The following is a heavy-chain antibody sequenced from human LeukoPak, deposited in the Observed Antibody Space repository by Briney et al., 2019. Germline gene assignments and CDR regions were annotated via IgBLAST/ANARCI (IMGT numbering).Heavy chain of an antibody. CDR1: GGSISSSSYY. CDR3: ATLRSITVIVVVSPGLFDY. CDR2: IYYSGST. V-gene: IGHV4-39*01. D-gene: IGHD3-22*01. Sequence: SETLSLTCTVSGGSISSSSYYWGWIRQPPGKGLEWVGSIYYSGSTYYNPSLKGRVAISVDTSKNQSSLKLSSVTAADTAVYYCATLRSITVIVVVSPGLFDYWGQRTLVTVSS. J-gene: IGHJ4*02.